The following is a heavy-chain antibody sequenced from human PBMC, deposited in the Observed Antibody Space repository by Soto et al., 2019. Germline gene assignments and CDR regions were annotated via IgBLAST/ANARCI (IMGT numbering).Heavy chain of an antibody. Sequence: QVQLVQSGAEVKKPGSSVKVSCKASGGTFSSYAISWVRQAPGQGLEWMGGIIPIFGTANYAQKFQGRVTITADESTTTAYMELSSLRSEDTAVYYCARKGRYSSSWYGGDFAYWGQGTLVTVSS. CDR3: ARKGRYSSSWYGGDFAY. J-gene: IGHJ4*02. CDR1: GGTFSSYA. D-gene: IGHD6-13*01. V-gene: IGHV1-69*12. CDR2: IIPIFGTA.